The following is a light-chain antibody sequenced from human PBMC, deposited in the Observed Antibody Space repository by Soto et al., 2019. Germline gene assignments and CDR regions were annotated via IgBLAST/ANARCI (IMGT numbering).Light chain of an antibody. J-gene: IGKJ2*01. Sequence: DTQMTQSPSIVSASVGDRVTITCRASQNIRNWLAWYQQKPGKAPKVLIYGASNLESGVPSRFSGSGSGTEFTLTISSLQPDDFATYYCQQYDGHFGQGNKVDIK. CDR1: QNIRNW. V-gene: IGKV1-5*01. CDR2: GAS. CDR3: QQYDGH.